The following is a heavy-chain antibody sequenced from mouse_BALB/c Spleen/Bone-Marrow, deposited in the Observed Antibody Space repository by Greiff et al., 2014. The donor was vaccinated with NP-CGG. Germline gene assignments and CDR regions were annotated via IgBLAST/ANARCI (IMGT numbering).Heavy chain of an antibody. CDR1: GYTFTNYW. V-gene: IGHV1-69*02. CDR3: TGYGNYFDY. Sequence: VQRVESGAELVWPGASVKLSCKASGYTFTNYWINWVKQRPGQGLEWIGNIYPSDSYTTYNQNFKDKATLTVDKSSSTAYMLLSSPTSEDSAVYYCTGYGNYFDYWGQGTTLTVSS. CDR2: IYPSDSYT. J-gene: IGHJ2*01. D-gene: IGHD2-1*01.